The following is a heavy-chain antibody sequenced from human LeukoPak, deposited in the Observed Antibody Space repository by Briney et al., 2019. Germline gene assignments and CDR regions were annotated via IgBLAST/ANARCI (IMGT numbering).Heavy chain of an antibody. D-gene: IGHD5-18*01. Sequence: GASVKVSCKAPGYTFTGYYMHWVRQAPGQGLEWMGWINPNSGGTNYAQKFQGRVTMTRDTSISTAYMELSRLRSDDTAVYYCAREGLDTAMVQTYYYYYYMDVWGKGTTVTVSS. CDR1: GYTFTGYY. J-gene: IGHJ6*03. CDR2: INPNSGGT. V-gene: IGHV1-2*02. CDR3: AREGLDTAMVQTYYYYYYMDV.